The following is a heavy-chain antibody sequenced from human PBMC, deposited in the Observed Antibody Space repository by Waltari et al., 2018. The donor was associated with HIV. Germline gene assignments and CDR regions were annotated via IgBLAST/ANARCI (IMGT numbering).Heavy chain of an antibody. J-gene: IGHJ6*02. D-gene: IGHD3-9*01. CDR1: GGSISSGDYY. CDR2: IVYSGST. V-gene: IGHV4-30-4*01. CDR3: ARGLYFDWLLSPYGMDV. Sequence: QVQLQESGPGLVKPSQTLSLSCTVSGGSISSGDYYWSWIRQPPGKGLEWIGYIVYSGSTSYNQSLKSRVIISVDTSKNQFSLKLSSVTAADTAVYYCARGLYFDWLLSPYGMDVWGQGTTVTVSS.